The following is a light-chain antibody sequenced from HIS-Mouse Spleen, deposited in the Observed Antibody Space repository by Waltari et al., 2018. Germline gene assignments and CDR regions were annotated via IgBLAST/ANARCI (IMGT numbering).Light chain of an antibody. CDR2: QDS. J-gene: IGLJ2*01. CDR3: QAWDSSTVV. Sequence: SYELTQPPSVSVSPGQTARITCSGDKLGDKYACWYPQKPGQSPVLVIYQDSKRPSGLPERFSGSNSGNTATLTISGTQAMDEADYYCQAWDSSTVVFGGGTKLTVL. CDR1: KLGDKY. V-gene: IGLV3-1*01.